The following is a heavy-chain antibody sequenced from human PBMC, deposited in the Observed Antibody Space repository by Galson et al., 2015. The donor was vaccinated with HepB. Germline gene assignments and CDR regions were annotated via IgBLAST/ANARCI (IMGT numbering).Heavy chain of an antibody. J-gene: IGHJ4*02. Sequence: SLRLSCAASGFTFSSYGMHWVRQAPGKGLEWVAVIWYDGSNKYYADSVKGRFTISRDNSKNTLYLQMNSLRAEDTAVYYCARLGYSAAGEPDYWGQGTLVTVSS. CDR1: GFTFSSYG. CDR3: ARLGYSAAGEPDY. CDR2: IWYDGSNK. V-gene: IGHV3-33*08. D-gene: IGHD1-26*01.